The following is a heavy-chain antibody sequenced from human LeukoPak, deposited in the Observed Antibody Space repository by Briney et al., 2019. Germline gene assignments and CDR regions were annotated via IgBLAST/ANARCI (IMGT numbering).Heavy chain of an antibody. CDR2: IYYSGST. V-gene: IGHV4-59*01. J-gene: IGHJ6*02. Sequence: SETLSLTCTVCGGFMSRYYWRWIRQPPGKGVEGIGYIYYSGSTNYNPSLKSRVTISVATSKNHFSLKLSSVTAADTAVYYCARLAHRSGQSGATSYYYGMDVWGQGTTVTVSS. CDR3: ARLAHRSGQSGATSYYYGMDV. CDR1: GGFMSRYY. D-gene: IGHD3-10*01.